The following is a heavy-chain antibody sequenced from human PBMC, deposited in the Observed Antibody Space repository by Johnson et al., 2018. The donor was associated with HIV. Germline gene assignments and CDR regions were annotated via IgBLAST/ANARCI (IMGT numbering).Heavy chain of an antibody. CDR1: GFTFSSYA. Sequence: MQLVESGGGLVQPGGSLRLSCAASGFTFSSYAMSWVRQTPGKGLEWVSYISSSGGTIYYADSVKGRFSISRDNAKNSLYLQMNNLRAEDTAGYYCARDPSSSRGGLGDGFDIWGQGTMVTVSS. V-gene: IGHV3-48*04. CDR3: ARDPSSSRGGLGDGFDI. D-gene: IGHD2-2*01. CDR2: ISSSGGTI. J-gene: IGHJ3*02.